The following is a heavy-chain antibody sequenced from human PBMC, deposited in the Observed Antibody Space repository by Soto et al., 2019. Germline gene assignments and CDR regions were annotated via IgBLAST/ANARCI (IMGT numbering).Heavy chain of an antibody. CDR1: GFTFSSYA. CDR3: AKIPHSSSWYLDAFDI. CDR2: ISGSGGST. V-gene: IGHV3-23*01. Sequence: EVQLLESGGGLVQPGGSLRLSCAASGFTFSSYAMSWVRQAPGKGLEWVSAISGSGGSTYYADSVKGRFTISRDNSKNTLYLKMNSLRAGDTAVYYCAKIPHSSSWYLDAFDIWGQGKMVTVSS. D-gene: IGHD6-13*01. J-gene: IGHJ3*02.